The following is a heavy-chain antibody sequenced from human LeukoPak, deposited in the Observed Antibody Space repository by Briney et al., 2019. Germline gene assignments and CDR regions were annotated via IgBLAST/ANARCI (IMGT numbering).Heavy chain of an antibody. CDR3: ARDIPFHRYSSSWSGYYGMDV. CDR1: GGSLSSYNW. Sequence: GTLSLTCAVSGGSLSSYNWWSWFRQPPGKGLEWVSSISSSSSYIYYADSVKGRFTISRDNAKNSLYLQMNSLRAEDTAVYYCARDIPFHRYSSSWSGYYGMDVWGQGTTVTVSS. CDR2: ISSSSSYI. D-gene: IGHD6-13*01. J-gene: IGHJ6*02. V-gene: IGHV3-21*01.